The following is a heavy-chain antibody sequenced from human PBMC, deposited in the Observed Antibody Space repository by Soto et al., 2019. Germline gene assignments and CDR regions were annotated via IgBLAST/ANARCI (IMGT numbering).Heavy chain of an antibody. V-gene: IGHV1-69*13. CDR1: GGTFGNSA. D-gene: IGHD3-3*01. CDR2: FIPVFRTL. J-gene: IGHJ4*02. CDR3: ATGVIWIGYFTVDY. Sequence: GASVKVSCKASGGTFGNSAINWVRQAPGQGLEWLGGFIPVFRTLTYAQKFQGRLTITADESTSTAYMALGSLTSEDTAVYYCATGVIWIGYFTVDYWGQGTLVTSPQ.